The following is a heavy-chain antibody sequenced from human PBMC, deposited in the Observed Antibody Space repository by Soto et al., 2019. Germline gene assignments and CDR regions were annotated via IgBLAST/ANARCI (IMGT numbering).Heavy chain of an antibody. CDR2: IKSKTDGGTT. D-gene: IGHD3-9*01. V-gene: IGHV3-15*07. J-gene: IGHJ6*02. CDR1: GFTFSNAW. CDR3: TTLYYDILTGYTKVGDYYGMDV. Sequence: EVQLVESGGGLVKPGGSLRLSCAASGFTFSNAWMNWVRQAPGKGLEWVGRIKSKTDGGTTDYAAPVKGRFTISRDDSKNTLYLQMNSLKTEDTAVYYCTTLYYDILTGYTKVGDYYGMDVWGQGTTVTVSS.